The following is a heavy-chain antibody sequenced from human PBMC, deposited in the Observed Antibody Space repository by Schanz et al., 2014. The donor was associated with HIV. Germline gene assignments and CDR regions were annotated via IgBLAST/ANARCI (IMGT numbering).Heavy chain of an antibody. J-gene: IGHJ4*02. CDR1: GFAFSDYA. D-gene: IGHD4-4*01. Sequence: EVPLLESGGGLAQPGGSQRLSCAASGFAFSDYAMSWVRPAPGKGLEWVSSISAGGRDTYYADSVKGRFTISRDNSKNTLYLQMNRLRAEDTALYFCANDPELTTITGYFDSWGQGTLVTVSS. V-gene: IGHV3-23*01. CDR2: ISAGGRDT. CDR3: ANDPELTTITGYFDS.